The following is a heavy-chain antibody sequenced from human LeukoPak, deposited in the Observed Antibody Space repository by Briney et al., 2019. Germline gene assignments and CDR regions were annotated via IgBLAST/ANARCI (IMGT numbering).Heavy chain of an antibody. CDR3: AREWGRIAVAGGPGY. V-gene: IGHV3-33*08. CDR2: IWYDGRTK. J-gene: IGHJ4*02. CDR1: GFTFSSYA. Sequence: PGGFLRLSCAASGFTFSSYAMSWVRQAPGKGLEWLALIWYDGRTKFHADSVKGRFTISRDNSANTLYLQMSSLRVEDTAVYYCAREWGRIAVAGGPGYWGQGARVTVSS. D-gene: IGHD6-19*01.